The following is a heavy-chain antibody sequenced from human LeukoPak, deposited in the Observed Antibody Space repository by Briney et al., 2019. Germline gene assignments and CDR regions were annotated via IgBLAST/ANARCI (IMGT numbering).Heavy chain of an antibody. CDR1: GYTFTSYD. Sequence: VASVKVSCKASGYTFTSYDINWVRQATGQGLEWMGWMNPNSGNTGYAQKFQGRVTMTTDTSTSTAYMELRSLRSDDTAVYYCARDATHCSGGSCYSPNWFDPWGQGTLVTVSS. CDR2: MNPNSGNT. V-gene: IGHV1-8*02. CDR3: ARDATHCSGGSCYSPNWFDP. D-gene: IGHD2-15*01. J-gene: IGHJ5*02.